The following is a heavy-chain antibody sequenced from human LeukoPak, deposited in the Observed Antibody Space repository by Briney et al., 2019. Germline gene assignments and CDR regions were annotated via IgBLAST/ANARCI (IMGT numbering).Heavy chain of an antibody. V-gene: IGHV3-48*01. CDR3: ARGRYCSSTSCYTTEYFQH. J-gene: IGHJ1*01. D-gene: IGHD2-2*02. CDR1: GFTFSSYS. CDR2: ISSSSSTI. Sequence: PGGSLRLSCAASGFTFSSYSMNWVRQAPGKGLEWVSYISSSSSTIYYADSVEGRFTISRDNAKNSLYLQMNSLRAEDTAVYYCARGRYCSSTSCYTTEYFQHWGQGTLVTVSS.